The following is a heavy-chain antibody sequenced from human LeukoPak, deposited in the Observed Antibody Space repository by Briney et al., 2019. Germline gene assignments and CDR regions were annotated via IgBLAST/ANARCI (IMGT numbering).Heavy chain of an antibody. J-gene: IGHJ6*03. V-gene: IGHV4-34*01. CDR3: ARDGRDSSGYYSPYYYYYYMDV. D-gene: IGHD3-22*01. Sequence: PSETLSLTCAVYGGSFSGYYWSWIRQPPGKGLEWIGEINHSGSTNYNPSLKSRVTISVDTSKNQFSLKLSSVTAADTAVYYCARDGRDSSGYYSPYYYYYYMDVWGKGTTVTVSS. CDR1: GGSFSGYY. CDR2: INHSGST.